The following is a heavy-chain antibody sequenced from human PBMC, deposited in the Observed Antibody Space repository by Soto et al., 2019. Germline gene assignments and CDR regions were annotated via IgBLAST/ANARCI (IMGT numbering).Heavy chain of an antibody. CDR2: VTADGGT. V-gene: IGHV3-23*01. J-gene: IGHJ3*02. D-gene: IGHD2-15*01. CDR1: GFTVSSHA. CDR3: APHVSCSGGSCQYDAFAS. Sequence: EVQVLESGGGLVQPGGSLRLSCEGSGFTVSSHAMTWIRQAPGKGPEWVSTVTADGGTYYADSVKGRFAMSRDTSENTMYLQMNSLGADDTAAYYCAPHVSCSGGSCQYDAFASRGQGNMVTVSS.